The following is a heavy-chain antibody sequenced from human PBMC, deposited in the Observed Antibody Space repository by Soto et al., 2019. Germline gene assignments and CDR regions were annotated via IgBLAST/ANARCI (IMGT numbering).Heavy chain of an antibody. J-gene: IGHJ3*02. CDR1: GYTFTGYY. CDR2: INPNSGGT. V-gene: IGHV1-2*04. Sequence: ASVKVSCKASGYTFTGYYMHWVRQAPGQGLEWMGWINPNSGGTNYAQKFQGWVTMTRDTSISTAYMELSRLRSDDTAVYYCAREGQWLALGGAFDIWGQGTMVTVSS. D-gene: IGHD6-19*01. CDR3: AREGQWLALGGAFDI.